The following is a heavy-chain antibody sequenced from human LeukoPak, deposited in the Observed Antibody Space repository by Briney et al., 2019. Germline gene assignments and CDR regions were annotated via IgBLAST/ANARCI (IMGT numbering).Heavy chain of an antibody. D-gene: IGHD1-1*01. Sequence: SETLSLTCTVSGGSISSYYWSWIRQPPGKGLEWIGYIYYSGSTNYNPSLKSRVTISVDTSKNQFSLKLSSVTAADTAAYYCARIGLERRDRYYYGMDVWGQGTTVTVSS. V-gene: IGHV4-59*01. CDR3: ARIGLERRDRYYYGMDV. CDR1: GGSISSYY. CDR2: IYYSGST. J-gene: IGHJ6*02.